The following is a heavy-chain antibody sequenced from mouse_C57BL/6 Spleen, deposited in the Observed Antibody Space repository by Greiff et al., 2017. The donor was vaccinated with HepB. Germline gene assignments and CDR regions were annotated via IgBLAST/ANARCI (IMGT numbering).Heavy chain of an antibody. V-gene: IGHV1-55*01. D-gene: IGHD3-2*02. CDR3: ARSETAQVPLGY. Sequence: VKLQQPGAELVKPGASVKMSCKASGYTFTSYWITWVKQRPGQGLEWIGDIYPGSGSTNYNEKFKSKATLTVDKPSSTAYMQLSSLTSEDSAVYYCARSETAQVPLGYWGQGTTLTVSS. CDR2: IYPGSGST. J-gene: IGHJ2*01. CDR1: GYTFTSYW.